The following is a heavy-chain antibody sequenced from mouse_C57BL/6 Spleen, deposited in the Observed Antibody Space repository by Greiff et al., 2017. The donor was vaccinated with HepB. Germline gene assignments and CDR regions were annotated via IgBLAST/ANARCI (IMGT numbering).Heavy chain of an antibody. CDR1: GYTFTSYW. Sequence: QVQLQQPGAELVMPGASVKLSCKASGYTFTSYWMHWVKQRPGQGLEWIGEIDPSDSYTNYNQKFKGKSTLTVDKSSSTAYMQLSSLTSEDSAVYYCARGPCYYSSRGFAYWGQGTLVTVSA. D-gene: IGHD1-1*01. CDR3: ARGPCYYSSRGFAY. CDR2: IDPSDSYT. J-gene: IGHJ3*01. V-gene: IGHV1-69*01.